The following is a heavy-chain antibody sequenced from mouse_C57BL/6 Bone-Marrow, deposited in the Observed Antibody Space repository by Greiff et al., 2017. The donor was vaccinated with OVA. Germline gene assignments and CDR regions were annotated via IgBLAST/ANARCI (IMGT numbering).Heavy chain of an antibody. CDR1: GFNIKDDY. CDR3: TVTTGFDY. Sequence: EVQLQQSGAELVRPGASVKLSCTASGFNIKDDYMHWVKQRPEQGLEWIGWIDPANGDTEYASKFQGKATITADTSSNTAYLQLSSLTSEDTAVYYCTVTTGFDYWGQGTTLTVSS. CDR2: IDPANGDT. J-gene: IGHJ2*01. D-gene: IGHD1-1*01. V-gene: IGHV14-4*01.